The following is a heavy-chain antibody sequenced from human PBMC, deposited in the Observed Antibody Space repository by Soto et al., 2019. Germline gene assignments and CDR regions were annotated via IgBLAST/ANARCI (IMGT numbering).Heavy chain of an antibody. J-gene: IGHJ6*02. CDR1: XXSFNNDX. CDR2: IIPHFGPA. Sequence: QVQLVXXXXXXXKPGSXVKXXCXXXXXSFNNDXXNWXXXAXGQGLXXXGGIIPHFGPAKYPQKFQGRATITADTPTNTVFMELLSLTSDDTAIYYCARGALLDWHNYFALDVWGQGTSVTVSS. CDR3: ARGALLDWHNYFALDV. V-gene: IGHV1-69*06. D-gene: IGHD3-9*01.